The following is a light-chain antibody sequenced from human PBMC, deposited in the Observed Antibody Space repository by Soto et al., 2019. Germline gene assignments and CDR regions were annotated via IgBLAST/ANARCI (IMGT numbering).Light chain of an antibody. V-gene: IGKV3-15*01. J-gene: IGKJ4*01. Sequence: EIVMTQSPATLSVSPGERATLSCRASQSVSSNLAWYQQKPGQAPRLLIYAASTRATGIPARFSGSGSGTEFTLTISSLQSEDFAVYYCQQYNNWPPLTVGGGTKVEIK. CDR2: AAS. CDR1: QSVSSN. CDR3: QQYNNWPPLT.